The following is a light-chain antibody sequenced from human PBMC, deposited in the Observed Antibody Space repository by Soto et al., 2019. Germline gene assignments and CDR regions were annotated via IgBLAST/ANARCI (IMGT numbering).Light chain of an antibody. Sequence: AIRLTHSPSSLSASVGDRVTITCRASTDIRTDLSWYQQKPGKVPKVLIYAATSLHSGVPSRFSGSGSGTDFTLTISSLQPEDFATYYCLQDYNYPWTFGQGTKVDIK. CDR1: TDIRTD. J-gene: IGKJ1*01. V-gene: IGKV1-6*01. CDR2: AAT. CDR3: LQDYNYPWT.